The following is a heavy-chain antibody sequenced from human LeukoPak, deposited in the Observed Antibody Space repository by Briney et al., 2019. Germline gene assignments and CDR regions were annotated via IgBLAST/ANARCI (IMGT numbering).Heavy chain of an antibody. Sequence: GGSLRLSCAASGFTFSSYGMHWVRQAPGKGQEWVAFIRYDGSNKYYADSAKGRFTISRDNSKNTLYLQMNSLRAEDTAVYYCAKDHGSGKQLVGFSYWGQGTLVTVSS. CDR2: IRYDGSNK. CDR3: AKDHGSGKQLVGFSY. V-gene: IGHV3-30*02. J-gene: IGHJ4*02. CDR1: GFTFSSYG. D-gene: IGHD6-6*01.